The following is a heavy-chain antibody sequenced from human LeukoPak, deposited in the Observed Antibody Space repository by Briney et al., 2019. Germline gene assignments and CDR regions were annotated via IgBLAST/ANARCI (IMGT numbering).Heavy chain of an antibody. CDR3: AGVSRRHLDY. CDR1: GGSISSSY. CDR2: IYYSGST. Sequence: SETLSLTCTVSGGSISSSYWSWIRQPPGKGLEWIGYIYYSGSTNYNPSLKSRVTISVDTSKNQFSLKLNSVTAADTAVYYCAGVSRRHLDYWGQGTLVTVSS. V-gene: IGHV4-59*01. J-gene: IGHJ4*02.